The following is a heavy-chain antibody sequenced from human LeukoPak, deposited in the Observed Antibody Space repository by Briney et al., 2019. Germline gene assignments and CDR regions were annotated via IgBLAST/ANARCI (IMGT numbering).Heavy chain of an antibody. V-gene: IGHV3-48*01. Sequence: GGSLRLSCAVSGFTFSTYSMNWFRQAPGRGLEWVSYISGSGSSIYYADSVKGRFTISRDNAKNTLYLQMNSLRAEDTAVYYCAKHSYDSSGYYHFAYWGQGTLVTVSS. D-gene: IGHD3-22*01. CDR2: ISGSGSSI. CDR3: AKHSYDSSGYYHFAY. J-gene: IGHJ4*02. CDR1: GFTFSTYS.